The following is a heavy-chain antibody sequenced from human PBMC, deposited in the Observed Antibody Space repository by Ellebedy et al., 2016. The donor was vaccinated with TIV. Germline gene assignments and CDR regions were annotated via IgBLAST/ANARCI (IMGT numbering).Heavy chain of an antibody. Sequence: AASVKVSCKASGYTFTIYGISWVRQAPGQRLEWMGWICGNTGNTKYVEKFQGRVTMTTDTSTSTAYMELRSLRSDDTAVYYCAREVGATRNYNHYGMGVWGQGTTVTVSS. J-gene: IGHJ6*02. D-gene: IGHD1-26*01. V-gene: IGHV1-18*01. CDR2: ICGNTGNT. CDR3: AREVGATRNYNHYGMGV. CDR1: GYTFTIYG.